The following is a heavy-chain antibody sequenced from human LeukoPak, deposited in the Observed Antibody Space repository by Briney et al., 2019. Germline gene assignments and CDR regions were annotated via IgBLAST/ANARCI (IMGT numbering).Heavy chain of an antibody. D-gene: IGHD2-15*01. Sequence: GGSLRLSCAASGFTFSSYGVHWVRQAPGKGLEWVAVIWYDGSNKYYADSVKGRFTISRDNSKNTLYLQMNSLRAEDTAVYYCAREVFVVVVAATPGYFDYWGQGTLLTVSS. CDR3: AREVFVVVVAATPGYFDY. J-gene: IGHJ4*02. CDR1: GFTFSSYG. V-gene: IGHV3-33*01. CDR2: IWYDGSNK.